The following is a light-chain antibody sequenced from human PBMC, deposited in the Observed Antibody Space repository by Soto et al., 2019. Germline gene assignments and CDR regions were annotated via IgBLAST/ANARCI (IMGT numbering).Light chain of an antibody. J-gene: IGKJ2*01. CDR2: KAS. Sequence: DIQMTQSPSSLSASVGDTVTITCRASRDISNSLAWFQQKPGKAPKSLIYKASNLHSGVPSKFGASGSGTAFTLTISSLQPEDFAPYDCQQSNSYPYAFGQGTKLEIK. V-gene: IGKV1-16*02. CDR3: QQSNSYPYA. CDR1: RDISNS.